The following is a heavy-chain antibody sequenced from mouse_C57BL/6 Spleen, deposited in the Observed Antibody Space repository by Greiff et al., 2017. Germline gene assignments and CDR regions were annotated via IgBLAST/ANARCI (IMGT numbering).Heavy chain of an antibody. Sequence: QLQQSGPELVKPGASVKISCKASGYTFTDYYMNWVKQSHGKSLEWIGDINPNKGGTSYNQKFKGKATLTVDKSSSTAYMELRSLTSEDSAVYYCARERDDYYLYFDDWGQGTTLTVSS. J-gene: IGHJ2*01. CDR1: GYTFTDYY. CDR3: ARERDDYYLYFDD. V-gene: IGHV1-26*01. D-gene: IGHD2-3*01. CDR2: INPNKGGT.